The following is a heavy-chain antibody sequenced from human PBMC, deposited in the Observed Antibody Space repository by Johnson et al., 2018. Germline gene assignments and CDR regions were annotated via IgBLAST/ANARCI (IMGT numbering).Heavy chain of an antibody. CDR1: GFTFSSYA. Sequence: EVQLVESGGGLVQPGGSLRLSCAASGFTFSSYAMSWVRQAPGKGLEWVSAISGSGGSTYYADSVKGRFTISRDNAKNTLYLQMNSLRAEDTAVYDCAKGLDGSGYLWGRDVWGRGTTVTVSS. CDR2: ISGSGGST. CDR3: AKGLDGSGYLWGRDV. D-gene: IGHD3-22*01. V-gene: IGHV3-23*04. J-gene: IGHJ6*04.